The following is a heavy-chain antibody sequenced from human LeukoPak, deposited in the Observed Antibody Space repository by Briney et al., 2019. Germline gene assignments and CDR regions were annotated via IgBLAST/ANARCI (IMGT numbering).Heavy chain of an antibody. CDR3: ARRGVNYYYDSSGYTKYNWFDP. J-gene: IGHJ5*02. Sequence: SETLSLTCTVSGGSISSSSYYWSWIRQPPGKGLEWIGEINHSGSTNYNPSLKSRVTISVDTSKNQFSLKLSSVTAADTAVYYCARRGVNYYYDSSGYTKYNWFDPWGQGTLVTVSS. CDR1: GGSISSSSYY. CDR2: INHSGST. V-gene: IGHV4-39*07. D-gene: IGHD3-22*01.